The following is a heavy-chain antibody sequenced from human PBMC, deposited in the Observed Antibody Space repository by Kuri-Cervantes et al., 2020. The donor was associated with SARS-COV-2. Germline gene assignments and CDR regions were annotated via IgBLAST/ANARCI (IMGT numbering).Heavy chain of an antibody. V-gene: IGHV3-66*02. Sequence: GGSLRLSCAASGFSVSSNYMTWVRQAPGKGLEWVSLMYSGGSTYYADSVKGRSTISRDNSKNTVYLQMNSLRGEDTAMYYCARAPAKVATPIDFWGQGTLVTVSS. CDR2: MYSGGST. CDR1: GFSVSSNY. J-gene: IGHJ4*02. D-gene: IGHD2-15*01. CDR3: ARAPAKVATPIDF.